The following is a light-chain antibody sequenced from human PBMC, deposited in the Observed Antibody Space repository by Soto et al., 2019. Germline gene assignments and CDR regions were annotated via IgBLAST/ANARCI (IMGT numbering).Light chain of an antibody. V-gene: IGLV2-8*01. Sequence: QPVLTQPPSASGSPGQSVTISCTGTKNDIGVYDFVSWYQHHPGKAPRLIIYEVVQRPSGVPDRFSGSKSGNTASLTVSGLQAADEADCFCKSYAGSNTYVFGSGTKVTVL. CDR1: KNDIGVYDF. CDR3: KSYAGSNTYV. CDR2: EVV. J-gene: IGLJ1*01.